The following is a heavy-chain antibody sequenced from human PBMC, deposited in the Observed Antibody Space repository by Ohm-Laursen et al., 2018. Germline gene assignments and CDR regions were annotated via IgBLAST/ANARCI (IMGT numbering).Heavy chain of an antibody. V-gene: IGHV1-69*06. D-gene: IGHD5-18*01. CDR1: GYTFTGYY. CDR3: ASLPWRYGYGYFDY. Sequence: SVKVSCNASGYTFTGYYMHWVRQAPGHGLEWMGGIIPIFGTANYAQKFQGRVTITADKSTSTAYMELSSLRSEDTAVNYGASLPWRYGYGYFDYWAKGTLVTVSS. CDR2: IIPIFGTA. J-gene: IGHJ4*02.